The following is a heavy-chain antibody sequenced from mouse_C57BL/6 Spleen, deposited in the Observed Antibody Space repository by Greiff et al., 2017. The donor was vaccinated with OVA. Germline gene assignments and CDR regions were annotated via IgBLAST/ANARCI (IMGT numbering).Heavy chain of an antibody. CDR1: GYSFTGYF. D-gene: IGHD2-4*01. J-gene: IGHJ3*01. Sequence: VQLQQSGPELVKPGDSVKISCKASGYSFTGYFMNWVMQSHGKSLEWIGRINPYNGDTFYNQKFKGKATLTVDKSSSTAHMELRSLTSEDSAVYYCARGDYDYEEAWFAYWGQGTLVTVSA. V-gene: IGHV1-20*01. CDR2: INPYNGDT. CDR3: ARGDYDYEEAWFAY.